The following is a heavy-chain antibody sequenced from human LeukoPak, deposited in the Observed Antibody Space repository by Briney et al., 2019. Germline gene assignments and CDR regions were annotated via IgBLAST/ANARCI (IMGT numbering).Heavy chain of an antibody. J-gene: IGHJ4*02. CDR1: GFTFSGYW. D-gene: IGHD3-10*01. V-gene: IGHV3-74*01. CDR2: MNSDGSIT. CDR3: ARGGNYVLGSYNY. Sequence: GGSLRLSCAASGFTFSGYWMHWVRQAPGKGLVWVSHMNSDGSITRYADSVKGRFTISRDNAKSTLYLQMNSLRAEDTAVYYCARGGNYVLGSYNYWGQGTLVTVSS.